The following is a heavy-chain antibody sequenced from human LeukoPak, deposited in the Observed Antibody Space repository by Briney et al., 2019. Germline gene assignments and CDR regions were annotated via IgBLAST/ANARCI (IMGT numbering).Heavy chain of an antibody. CDR3: TKGVEMGYSYSFDY. CDR1: GFTFSSYA. CDR2: ITASGGTT. V-gene: IGHV3-23*01. J-gene: IGHJ4*02. Sequence: GGSLRLSCAASGFTFSSYAMSWVRQAPGKGLEWVSAITASGGTTYYADSVKGRFTISRDNSKNTLYLQMNSLRAEDTALYYCTKGVEMGYSYSFDYWGQGTLVTVSS. D-gene: IGHD5-18*01.